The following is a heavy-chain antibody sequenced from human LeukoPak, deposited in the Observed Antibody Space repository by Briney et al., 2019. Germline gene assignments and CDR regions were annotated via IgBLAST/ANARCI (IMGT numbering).Heavy chain of an antibody. J-gene: IGHJ4*02. Sequence: SETLSLTCTVSGGSISSYYWSWIRQPPGKGLEWIGYIYYSGSTNYNPSLKSRVTISVDTSKNQFSLKLSSVTAADTAVYYCARKYSGSPYYFDYWGQGTLVIVSS. CDR2: IYYSGST. V-gene: IGHV4-59*08. CDR1: GGSISSYY. D-gene: IGHD5-12*01. CDR3: ARKYSGSPYYFDY.